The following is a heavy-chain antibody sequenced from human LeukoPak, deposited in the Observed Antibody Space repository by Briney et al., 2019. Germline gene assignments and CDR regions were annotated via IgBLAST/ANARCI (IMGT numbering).Heavy chain of an antibody. CDR1: GFTFSSYG. CDR2: IWYDGSNK. CDR3: AAALRYFDCLDY. D-gene: IGHD3-9*01. V-gene: IGHV3-33*01. Sequence: PGGSPRLSCAASGFTFSSYGMHWVRQAPGKGLEWVAVIWYDGSNKYYADSVKGRFTISRDNSKNTLYLQMNSLRAEDTAVYYCAAALRYFDCLDYWGQGTLVTFSS. J-gene: IGHJ4*02.